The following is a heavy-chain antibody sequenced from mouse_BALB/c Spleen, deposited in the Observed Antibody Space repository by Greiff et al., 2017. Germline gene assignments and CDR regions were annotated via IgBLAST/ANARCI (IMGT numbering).Heavy chain of an antibody. CDR1: GFTFSSYT. CDR2: ISNGGGST. Sequence: EVKLVESGGGLVQPGGSLKLSCAASGFTFSSYTMSWVRQTPEKRLEWVAYISNGGGSTYYPDTVKGRFTISRDNAKNTLYLQMSSLKSEDTAMYYCARHKQGNYFDYWGQGTTLTVSS. J-gene: IGHJ2*01. CDR3: ARHKQGNYFDY. V-gene: IGHV5-12-2*01.